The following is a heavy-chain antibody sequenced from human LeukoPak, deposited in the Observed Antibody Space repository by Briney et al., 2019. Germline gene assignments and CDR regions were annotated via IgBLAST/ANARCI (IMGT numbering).Heavy chain of an antibody. V-gene: IGHV3-23*01. J-gene: IGHJ4*02. CDR2: ISGSGGTT. Sequence: GGSLRLSCVAPGFTFSSYAMSWVRQAPGKGLEWVSTISGSGGTTFFADSVKGRFTISRDNSKNTLSPQMNSLRAEDTAIYYCARLYRYCSGGTCYTDRGYYFDYWGQGTLVTVSS. CDR1: GFTFSSYA. CDR3: ARLYRYCSGGTCYTDRGYYFDY. D-gene: IGHD2-15*01.